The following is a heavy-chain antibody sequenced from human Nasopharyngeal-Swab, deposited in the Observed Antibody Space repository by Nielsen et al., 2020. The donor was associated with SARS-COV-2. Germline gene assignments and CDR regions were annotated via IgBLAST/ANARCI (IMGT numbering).Heavy chain of an antibody. Sequence: SETLSLTCTVSGGSISSYYWSWIRQPPGKGLEWIGYIYYSGSTNYNPPLKSRVPISVDTSKNQFSLKLSSVTAADTAVYYCARLVLGYCSSTSCYTGLKFDPWGQGTLVTVSS. CDR3: ARLVLGYCSSTSCYTGLKFDP. CDR2: IYYSGST. V-gene: IGHV4-59*08. D-gene: IGHD2-2*02. J-gene: IGHJ5*02. CDR1: GGSISSYY.